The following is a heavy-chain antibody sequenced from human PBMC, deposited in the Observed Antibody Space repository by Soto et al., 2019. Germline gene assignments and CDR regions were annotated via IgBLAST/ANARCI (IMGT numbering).Heavy chain of an antibody. Sequence: GGSLRLSCAASGFTFSSYSMNWVRQAPGKGLEWVSSISSSSSYIYYADSVKGRFTISRDNAKNSLYLQMNSLRAEDTAVYYCARDYDFCSSTSCYNYYYYGMDVWGQGTTVTVSS. V-gene: IGHV3-21*01. CDR1: GFTFSSYS. CDR2: ISSSSSYI. D-gene: IGHD2-2*01. CDR3: ARDYDFCSSTSCYNYYYYGMDV. J-gene: IGHJ6*02.